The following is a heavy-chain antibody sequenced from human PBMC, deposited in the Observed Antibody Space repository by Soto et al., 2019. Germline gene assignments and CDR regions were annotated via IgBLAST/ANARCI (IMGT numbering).Heavy chain of an antibody. CDR1: GFSLSTSGVG. CDR2: IYWDDDK. CDR3: AHRGRGYCSGGSCYYWFDP. J-gene: IGHJ5*02. V-gene: IGHV2-5*02. Sequence: QITLKESGPALVKPTQTLTLTCTFSGFSLSTSGVGVGWIRQPPGKALEWLALIYWDDDKRYSQSLKSRLTITKDTSKNQVVLTITNMDPVDTATYYCAHRGRGYCSGGSCYYWFDPWGQGTLVTVSS. D-gene: IGHD2-15*01.